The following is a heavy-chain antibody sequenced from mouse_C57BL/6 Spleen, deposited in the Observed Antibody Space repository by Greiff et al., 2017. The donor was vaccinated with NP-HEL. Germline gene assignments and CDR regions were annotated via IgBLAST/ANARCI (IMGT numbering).Heavy chain of an antibody. CDR3: AREPFAY. J-gene: IGHJ3*01. V-gene: IGHV1-82*01. Sequence: VQLQQSGPELVKPGASVKISCKASGYAFSSSWMNWVKQRPGKGLEWIGRIYPGDGDTNYNGKFKGKATLTVDKSSSTAYMELRSLTSEDTAVYYCAREPFAYWGQGTLVTVSA. CDR2: IYPGDGDT. CDR1: GYAFSSSW.